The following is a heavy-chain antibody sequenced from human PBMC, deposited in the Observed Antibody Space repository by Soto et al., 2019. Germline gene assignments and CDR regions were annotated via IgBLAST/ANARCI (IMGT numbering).Heavy chain of an antibody. D-gene: IGHD3-16*01. CDR2: IYYSGST. CDR1: GGSISSYY. Sequence: SETLSLTCTVSGGSISSYYWSWIRQPPGKGLEWIGYIYYSGSTNYNPSLKSRVTISVDTSKNQFSLKLSSVTAADTAVYYCARSTYYDYIWGSYISDAFDIWGQGTMVTVSS. J-gene: IGHJ3*02. CDR3: ARSTYYDYIWGSYISDAFDI. V-gene: IGHV4-59*01.